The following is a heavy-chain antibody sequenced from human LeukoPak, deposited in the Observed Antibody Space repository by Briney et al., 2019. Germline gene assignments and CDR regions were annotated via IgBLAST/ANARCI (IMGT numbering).Heavy chain of an antibody. CDR1: GFTVSSNY. D-gene: IGHD3-16*02. CDR3: ARDWPYFELSGSRDAFDI. J-gene: IGHJ3*02. CDR2: IYSGGST. Sequence: GGSLRLSCAASGFTVSSNYMSWVRQAPGKGLEWVSDIYSGGSTYYADSVKGRFTISRDTAKNTLYLQMNSLRAEDTAVYYCARDWPYFELSGSRDAFDIWGQGTMVTVSS. V-gene: IGHV3-53*01.